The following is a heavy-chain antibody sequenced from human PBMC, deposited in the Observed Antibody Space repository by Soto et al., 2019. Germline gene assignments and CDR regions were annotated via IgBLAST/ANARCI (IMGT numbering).Heavy chain of an antibody. D-gene: IGHD3-10*01. V-gene: IGHV4-39*02. Sequence: QLQLQESGPGLVKPSETLSLTCSVSGASIRTSGNYWAWIRQPPGKGLEWSGSIYYTSYSYHSPSLKGRLTMSVDSSKNHFSLKLSSMTAADTALYYCAIGNVGVGEYFDSWGQGTLVTVSS. J-gene: IGHJ4*02. CDR3: AIGNVGVGEYFDS. CDR1: GASIRTSGNY. CDR2: IYYTSYS.